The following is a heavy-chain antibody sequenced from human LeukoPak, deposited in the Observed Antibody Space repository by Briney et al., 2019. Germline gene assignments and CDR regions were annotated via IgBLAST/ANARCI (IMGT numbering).Heavy chain of an antibody. J-gene: IGHJ4*02. Sequence: SETLSLTCTVSGGSISSGSYYWSWIRQPAGKGLEWIGRIYTSGSTNYNPSLKSRVTISVDTSKNQFSLKLSSVTAADTAVYYCARGTTVTTWVRDYWGQGTLVTVSS. CDR3: ARGTTVTTWVRDY. CDR1: GGSISSGSYY. V-gene: IGHV4-61*02. CDR2: IYTSGST. D-gene: IGHD4-11*01.